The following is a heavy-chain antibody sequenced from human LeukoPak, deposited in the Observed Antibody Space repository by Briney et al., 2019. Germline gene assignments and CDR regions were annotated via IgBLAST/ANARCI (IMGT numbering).Heavy chain of an antibody. J-gene: IGHJ5*02. CDR2: ISAYNGNT. D-gene: IGHD3-9*01. Sequence: ASVKVSCKASGYTFTSYGISWVRQAPGQGLEWMVWISAYNGNTNYAQKLQGRVTMTTDTSTGTAYMELRSLRSDDTAVYYCARAPDTAMGNYDILTGYYVDNWFDPWGQGTLVTVSS. CDR1: GYTFTSYG. CDR3: ARAPDTAMGNYDILTGYYVDNWFDP. V-gene: IGHV1-18*01.